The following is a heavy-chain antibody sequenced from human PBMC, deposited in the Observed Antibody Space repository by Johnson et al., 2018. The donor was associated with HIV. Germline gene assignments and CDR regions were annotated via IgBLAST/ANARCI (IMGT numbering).Heavy chain of an antibody. CDR3: ARVPFPRPTSPNYINDAFDI. D-gene: IGHD4-11*01. J-gene: IGHJ3*02. CDR1: GFTFSSYA. V-gene: IGHV3-30-3*01. CDR2: ISYDGNNK. Sequence: QVQLVESGGGVVQPGRSLRLSCAASGFTFSSYAMHWVRQAPGKGLEWVAIISYDGNNKYYADSVKGRFTISIDNSKNTLYLQLNSLRLEDTALYYCARVPFPRPTSPNYINDAFDIWGQGTLVAVSS.